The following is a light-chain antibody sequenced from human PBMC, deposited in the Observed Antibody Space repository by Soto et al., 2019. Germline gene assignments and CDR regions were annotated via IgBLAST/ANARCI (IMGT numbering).Light chain of an antibody. CDR3: SSFTSSTTRV. CDR2: EVS. CDR1: SSDVGGYNY. J-gene: IGLJ3*02. V-gene: IGLV2-14*01. Sequence: QSALTQPASVSGSPGQSTTISCTGTSSDVGGYNYVSWYQQHPGKAPKLMIYEVSNRPSGVSNRFSGSKSGNTASLTISGLLAEDEADYYCSSFTSSTTRVFGGGTKVTVL.